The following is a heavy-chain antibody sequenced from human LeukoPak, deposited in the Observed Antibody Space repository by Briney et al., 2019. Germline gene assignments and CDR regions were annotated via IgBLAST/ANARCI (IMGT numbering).Heavy chain of an antibody. CDR3: ARVRGDIVVVPAAHDRLKPNYYYSYMDV. D-gene: IGHD2-2*01. V-gene: IGHV4-34*01. J-gene: IGHJ6*03. Sequence: SGSTNYNPSLKSRVTISVDTSKNQFSLKLSSVTAADTAVYYCARVRGDIVVVPAAHDRLKPNYYYSYMDVWGKGTTVTVSS. CDR2: SGST.